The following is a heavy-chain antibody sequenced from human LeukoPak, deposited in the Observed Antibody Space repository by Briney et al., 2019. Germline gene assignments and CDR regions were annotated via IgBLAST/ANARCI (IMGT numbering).Heavy chain of an antibody. CDR2: IYYSGST. D-gene: IGHD3-16*01. Sequence: SETLSLTCTVSGGSIRRYYWSWIRQPPGKGLEWIGYIYYSGSTNYNPSLKSRVTISVDTSKNQFSLKLSSVTAADTAVYYCARVDVAYFNYWGQGTLVTVSS. CDR1: GGSIRRYY. J-gene: IGHJ4*02. CDR3: ARVDVAYFNY. V-gene: IGHV4-59*01.